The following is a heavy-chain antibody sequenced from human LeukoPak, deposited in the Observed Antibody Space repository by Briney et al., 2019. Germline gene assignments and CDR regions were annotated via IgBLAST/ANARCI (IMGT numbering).Heavy chain of an antibody. V-gene: IGHV3-48*04. CDR3: AKDRGYCGGDCYLFDY. D-gene: IGHD2-21*01. CDR1: GFTFSTYS. CDR2: ISSSSSTI. J-gene: IGHJ4*02. Sequence: GGSLRLSCAASGFTFSTYSMNWVRPAPGKGLEWVSYISSSSSTINYADSVKGRFTISRDNAKNSLYLQMNSLRAEDTAVYYCAKDRGYCGGDCYLFDYWGQGTLVTVSS.